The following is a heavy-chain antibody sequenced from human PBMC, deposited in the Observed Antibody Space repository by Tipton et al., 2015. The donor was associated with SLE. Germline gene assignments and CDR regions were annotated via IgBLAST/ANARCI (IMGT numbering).Heavy chain of an antibody. J-gene: IGHJ3*02. CDR3: ARGILGDPVAFDM. CDR1: GFSFSNYA. CDR2: ISGISPLSGCGGIA. Sequence: SLRLSCAASGFSFSNYAMTWVRQAPGKGLEWVSTISGISPLSGCGGIAYYADSVKGRFTVSRDNSKDRLYLQMNSLTVEDTAVYYCARGILGDPVAFDMWGQGTMAIVSS. V-gene: IGHV3-23*01. D-gene: IGHD1-26*01.